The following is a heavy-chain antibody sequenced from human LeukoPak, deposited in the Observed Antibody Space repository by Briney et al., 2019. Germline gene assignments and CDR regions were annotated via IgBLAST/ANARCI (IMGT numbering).Heavy chain of an antibody. V-gene: IGHV4-34*01. J-gene: IGHJ4*02. CDR3: ARGGEWELGDFDY. CDR2: INHSGST. CDR1: GGSFSGYY. Sequence: TPETLSLTCAVYGGSFSGYYWSWIRQPPGKGLEWIGEINHSGSTNYNPSLKSRVTISVDTSKNQFSLKLSSVTAADTAVYYCARGGEWELGDFDYWGQGTLVTVSS. D-gene: IGHD1-26*01.